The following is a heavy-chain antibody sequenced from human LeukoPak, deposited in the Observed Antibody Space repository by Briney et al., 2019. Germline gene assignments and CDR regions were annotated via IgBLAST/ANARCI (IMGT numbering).Heavy chain of an antibody. V-gene: IGHV1-2*02. CDR2: INPNSGDT. J-gene: IGHJ4*02. CDR1: GYTFTNYA. D-gene: IGHD1-14*01. CDR3: ARIILSGQPLINFDY. Sequence: ASVKVSCKASGYTFTNYAMNWVRQAPGQGLEWMGWINPNSGDTKYAQNFQGRVAMTRDTSISSAYMELMRLTSDDTAVYYCARIILSGQPLINFDYWGQGTLVTVSS.